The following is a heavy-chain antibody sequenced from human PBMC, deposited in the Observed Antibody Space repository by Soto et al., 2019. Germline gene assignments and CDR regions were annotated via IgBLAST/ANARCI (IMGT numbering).Heavy chain of an antibody. J-gene: IGHJ4*02. CDR1: GFTFSSYG. D-gene: IGHD3-16*01. Sequence: GGSLRLSCAASGFTFSSYGMHWVRQAPGKGLEWVAVISYDGSNKYYADSVKGRFTISRDNSKNTLYLQMNSLRAEDTAVYYCAKDLWGSGSPFDYWGQGILVTVSS. CDR2: ISYDGSNK. V-gene: IGHV3-30*18. CDR3: AKDLWGSGSPFDY.